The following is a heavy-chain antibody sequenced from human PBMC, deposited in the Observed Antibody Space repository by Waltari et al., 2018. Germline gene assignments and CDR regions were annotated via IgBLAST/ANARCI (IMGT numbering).Heavy chain of an antibody. CDR2: ISTDGRTV. J-gene: IGHJ4*02. Sequence: QVQLVESGGGVVQPGGSLRRSCAASGFTFSSYDIHWVRQAPGKGLEWVAVISTDGRTVFYADSVEGRFTISRDNSKSTLYLQLNSLRTEDTAVYYCARDPKLSRPDYFDYWGQGTLVTVSS. CDR1: GFTFSSYD. CDR3: ARDPKLSRPDYFDY. V-gene: IGHV3-30*01.